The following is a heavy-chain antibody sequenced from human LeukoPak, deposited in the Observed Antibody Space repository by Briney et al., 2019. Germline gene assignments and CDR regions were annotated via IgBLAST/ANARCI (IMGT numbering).Heavy chain of an antibody. D-gene: IGHD3-10*02. Sequence: SETLSLTCTVSGGSISSSSYYWGWIRQPPGKGLEWIGSIYHSGSTNYNPSLKSRVTISVDKSKNQFSLKLSSVTAADTAVYYCARDLQGVRGVIDYYYYMDVWGKGTTVTVSS. V-gene: IGHV4-39*07. J-gene: IGHJ6*03. CDR1: GGSISSSSYY. CDR2: IYHSGST. CDR3: ARDLQGVRGVIDYYYYMDV.